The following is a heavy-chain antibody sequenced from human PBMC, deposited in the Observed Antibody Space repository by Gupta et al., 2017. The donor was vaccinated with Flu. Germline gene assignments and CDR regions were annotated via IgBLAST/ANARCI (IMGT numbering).Heavy chain of an antibody. CDR2: INHIGST. D-gene: IGHD1-26*01. Sequence: QVQLQQGGAGLLKPSETLSLTCAVYGGSCSGYYWSWIRQPPGKGLEWIGEINHIGSTNYNPPLKTRAVMAVETSKSHYALKLISVTIAGTTVYYCARCSAPSDVGLSLFALPLAFDYWGQGTMVTVA. CDR1: GGSCSGYY. V-gene: IGHV4-34*01. J-gene: IGHJ3*01. CDR3: ARCSAPSDVGLSLFALPLAFDY.